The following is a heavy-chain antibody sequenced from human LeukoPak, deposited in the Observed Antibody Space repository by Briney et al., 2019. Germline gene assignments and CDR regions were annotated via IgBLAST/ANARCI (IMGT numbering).Heavy chain of an antibody. J-gene: IGHJ1*01. Sequence: PGGSLRLSCAASGFTFSNAWKRWVRQAPGKGLEWVGRIKSKTDGGTTDYAAPVKGRFTISRDDSKNTLYLQMNSLKTEDTAVYYCTYCSGGSCYDWAEYFQHWGQGTLVTVSS. CDR1: GFTFSNAW. V-gene: IGHV3-15*01. D-gene: IGHD2-15*01. CDR2: IKSKTDGGTT. CDR3: TYCSGGSCYDWAEYFQH.